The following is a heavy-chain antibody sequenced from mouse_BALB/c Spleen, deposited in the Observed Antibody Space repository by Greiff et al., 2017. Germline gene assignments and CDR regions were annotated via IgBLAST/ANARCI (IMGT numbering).Heavy chain of an antibody. CDR3: ARGDRLDY. D-gene: IGHD3-2*02. V-gene: IGHV5-6-5*01. CDR1: GFTFSSYA. J-gene: IGHJ2*01. CDR2: ISSGGST. Sequence: EVQVVESGGGLVKPGGSLKLSCAASGFTFSSYAMSWVRQTPEKRLEWVASISSGGSTYYPDSVKGRFTISRDNARNILYLQMSSLRSEDTAMYYCARGDRLDYWGQGTTLTVSS.